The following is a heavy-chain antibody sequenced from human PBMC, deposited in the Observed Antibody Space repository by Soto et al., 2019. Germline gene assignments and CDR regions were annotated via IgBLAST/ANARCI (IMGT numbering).Heavy chain of an antibody. CDR3: ARAYYDFWSGYYIEGMDV. CDR1: GGSFSGYY. CDR2: INHSGST. V-gene: IGHV4-34*01. J-gene: IGHJ6*02. Sequence: SETLSLTCAVYGGSFSGYYWSWIRQPPGKGLEWIGEINHSGSTNYNPSLKSRVTISVDTSKNQFSLKLSSVTAADTAVYYCARAYYDFWSGYYIEGMDVWGQGTTVTVSS. D-gene: IGHD3-3*01.